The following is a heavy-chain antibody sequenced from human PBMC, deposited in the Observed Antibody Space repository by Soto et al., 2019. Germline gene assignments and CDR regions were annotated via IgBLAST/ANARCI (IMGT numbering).Heavy chain of an antibody. CDR2: ISAYTGKA. D-gene: IGHD3-10*01. J-gene: IGHJ4*02. Sequence: QVQLVQSGPEVKKPGASVKVSCKTSGYVYISYGISWVRQAPGHGLEWVGWISAYTGKADYAQKFQGRITMTTEKSTSTAFLELRSLRYDDTAVYYCARDQRYYGSGSYYSDSWGQGTLVTVSS. V-gene: IGHV1-18*04. CDR3: ARDQRYYGSGSYYSDS. CDR1: GYVYISYG.